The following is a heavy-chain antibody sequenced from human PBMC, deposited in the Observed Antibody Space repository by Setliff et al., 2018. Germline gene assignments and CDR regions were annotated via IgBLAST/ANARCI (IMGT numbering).Heavy chain of an antibody. J-gene: IGHJ4*02. CDR1: GDTFSTYA. D-gene: IGHD3-22*01. V-gene: IGHV1-69*05. CDR2: IIPIFDTR. CDR3: ARINFYVSSGYYYAPDY. Sequence: SVKVSCKASGDTFSTYALTWVRQAPGQGLEWMGGIIPIFDTRNYAQKFLGRVTVTTDTSTGTAYMELGSLTSDDTAIYYCARINFYVSSGYYYAPDYWGPGTLVTVSS.